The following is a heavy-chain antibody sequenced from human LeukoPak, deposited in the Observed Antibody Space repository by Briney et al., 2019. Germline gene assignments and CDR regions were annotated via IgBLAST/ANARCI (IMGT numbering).Heavy chain of an antibody. CDR2: ISHRGST. CDR1: GYSISSNYY. V-gene: IGHV4-38-2*02. CDR3: ARMGQNYYYYIDV. D-gene: IGHD1-26*01. Sequence: PSETLSLTCIVSGYSISSNYYWGWIRQPPGKGLKCIGSISHRGSTYYNPSLKSRVTISVDTSKNQFSLKLSSVTAADTAVYYCARMGQNYYYYIDVWGKGTTVTVSS. J-gene: IGHJ6*03.